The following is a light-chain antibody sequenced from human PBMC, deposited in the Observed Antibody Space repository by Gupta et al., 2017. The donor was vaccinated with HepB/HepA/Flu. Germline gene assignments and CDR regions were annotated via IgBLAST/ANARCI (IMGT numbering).Light chain of an antibody. V-gene: IGLV7-46*01. CDR2: NTN. CDR3: LLSYGDTRA. J-gene: IGLJ3*02. Sequence: QAVLTQEPSLTVSPGGTVTLSCGSTTGAVTSGHFPYWLQQKPGQAPRTLIYNTNYRHSWTPARFSGSLFGGKAALTLSGAQPEDEADYYCLLSYGDTRAFGGGTKLTVL. CDR1: TGAVTSGHF.